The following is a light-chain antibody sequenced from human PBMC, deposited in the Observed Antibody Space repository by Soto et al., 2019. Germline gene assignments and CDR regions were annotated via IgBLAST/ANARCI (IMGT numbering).Light chain of an antibody. Sequence: DIPLTQSPSTLSASVGDRVTITCRASHDVNYWLAWYQQKPGNAPKLLIYDASSLESGVPSRFSGSGSGTEFTLTISSLQSDDFASYFCQQYDSFPWTFGQGTKVEVK. CDR1: HDVNYW. CDR3: QQYDSFPWT. J-gene: IGKJ1*01. CDR2: DAS. V-gene: IGKV1-5*01.